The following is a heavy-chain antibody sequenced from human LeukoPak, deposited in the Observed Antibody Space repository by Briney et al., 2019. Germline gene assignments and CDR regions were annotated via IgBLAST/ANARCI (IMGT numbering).Heavy chain of an antibody. V-gene: IGHV3-9*01. CDR2: ISWNSGSI. D-gene: IGHD6-6*01. CDR1: EFTFDDYA. J-gene: IGHJ5*02. Sequence: GRSLRLSCAASEFTFDDYAMHWVRQAPGKGLEWVSGISWNSGSIGYADSVKGRFTISRDNAKNSLYLQMNSLRAEDTALYYCAKRVSSSSGGWFDPWGQGTLVTVSS. CDR3: AKRVSSSSGGWFDP.